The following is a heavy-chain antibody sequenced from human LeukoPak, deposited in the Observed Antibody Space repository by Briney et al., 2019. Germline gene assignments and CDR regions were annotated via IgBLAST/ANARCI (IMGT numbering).Heavy chain of an antibody. CDR1: GYTFTSYG. CDR2: ISAPKGNT. V-gene: IGHV1-18*01. J-gene: IGHJ4*02. CDR3: ARVFLYCSGGSCYSDY. Sequence: GASVKVSCKASGYTFTSYGISWVRQAPGQGLEWMGRISAPKGNTNYAKKLQGRVTMTTDTSTSTAYMELRSLRSDDTAVYYCARVFLYCSGGSCYSDYWGQGTLVTVSS. D-gene: IGHD2-15*01.